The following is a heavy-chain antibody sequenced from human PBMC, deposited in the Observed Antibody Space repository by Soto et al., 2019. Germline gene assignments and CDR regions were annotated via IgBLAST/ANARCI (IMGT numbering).Heavy chain of an antibody. V-gene: IGHV4-31*03. CDR2: IYYRGTT. D-gene: IGHD6-13*01. CDR1: GGFISSGGYY. CDR3: ASSIAAAGDDWFDP. Sequence: QVQLQESGPGLVKPSQTLSLTCTVSGGFISSGGYYWNWIRQQPGKGLEYIGHIYYRGTTYYNPSIRSRLTISVDTSKNKLSLNLSSVTAADPAVYYCASSIAAAGDDWFDPWGQGTLVTVSS. J-gene: IGHJ5*02.